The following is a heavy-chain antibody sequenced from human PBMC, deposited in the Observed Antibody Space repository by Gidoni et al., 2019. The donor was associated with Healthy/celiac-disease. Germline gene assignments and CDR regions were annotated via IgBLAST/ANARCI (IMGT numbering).Heavy chain of an antibody. J-gene: IGHJ4*02. CDR2: ISSSSSYI. CDR3: AGTEQMGYYFDY. V-gene: IGHV3-21*01. Sequence: EVQLVESGGGLVTPGGSLRLSCAASGFTFSSYSMNWVRQAPGKGLEWVSSISSSSSYIYYADSVKGRFTIYRDNAKNSLYLQMNSLRAEDTAVYYCAGTEQMGYYFDYWGQGTLVTVSS. CDR1: GFTFSSYS. D-gene: IGHD1-1*01.